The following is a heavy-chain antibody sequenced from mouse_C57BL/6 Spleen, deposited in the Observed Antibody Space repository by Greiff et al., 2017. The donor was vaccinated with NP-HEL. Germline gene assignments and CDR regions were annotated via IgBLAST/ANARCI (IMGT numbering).Heavy chain of an antibody. CDR2: ISYDGSN. J-gene: IGHJ1*03. D-gene: IGHD1-1*01. Sequence: DVQLQESGPGLVKPSQSLSLTCSVTGYSITSGYYWNWIRQFPGNKLEWMGYISYDGSNNYNPSLKNRISITRATSKNQFFLKLNPVTPEDTATYYCARATVVPYWYFDVWGTGTTVTVSS. CDR3: ARATVVPYWYFDV. CDR1: GYSITSGYY. V-gene: IGHV3-6*01.